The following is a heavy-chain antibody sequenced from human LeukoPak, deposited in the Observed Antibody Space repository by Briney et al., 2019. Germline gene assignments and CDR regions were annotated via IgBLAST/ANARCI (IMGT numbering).Heavy chain of an antibody. Sequence: SETLSLTCTVSGVSISSYYWSWIRQPAGKGLEWIGRIYTSGSTNYNPSLKSRVTMSVDTSKNQFSLKLSSVTAADTAVYYCARAYYYGSGSSIDYWGQGTLVTVSS. D-gene: IGHD3-10*01. CDR1: GVSISSYY. J-gene: IGHJ4*02. CDR3: ARAYYYGSGSSIDY. V-gene: IGHV4-4*07. CDR2: IYTSGST.